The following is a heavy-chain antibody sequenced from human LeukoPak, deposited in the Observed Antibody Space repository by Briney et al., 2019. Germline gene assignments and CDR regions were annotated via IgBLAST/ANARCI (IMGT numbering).Heavy chain of an antibody. Sequence: ASVKVSCKASGYTLSSYSISWVRQAPGQGLEWMGWISAYDGNTNYARKFQGRVTMTTDTSTNTAYMELRSLRSDDTAVYYCASGEYSSSWYSHYWGQGTLVTVSS. CDR2: ISAYDGNT. D-gene: IGHD6-13*01. J-gene: IGHJ4*02. CDR3: ASGEYSSSWYSHY. V-gene: IGHV1-18*01. CDR1: GYTLSSYS.